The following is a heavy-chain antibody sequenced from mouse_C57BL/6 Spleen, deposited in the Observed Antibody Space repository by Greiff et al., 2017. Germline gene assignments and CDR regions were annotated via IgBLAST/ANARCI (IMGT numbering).Heavy chain of an antibody. CDR2: IYPSDSET. V-gene: IGHV1-61*01. Sequence: VQLQQPGAELVRPGSSVKLSCKASGYTFTSYWMDWVKQRPGQGLEWIGNIYPSDSETHYNQKFKDKATLTVDKSSSTAYMQLSSLTSEDSAVYYCARSEYYGSSPYWFDYWGQGTTLTVSS. CDR1: GYTFTSYW. D-gene: IGHD1-1*01. CDR3: ARSEYYGSSPYWFDY. J-gene: IGHJ2*01.